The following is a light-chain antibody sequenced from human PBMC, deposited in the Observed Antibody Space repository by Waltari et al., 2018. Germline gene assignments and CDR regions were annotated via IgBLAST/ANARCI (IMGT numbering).Light chain of an antibody. V-gene: IGKV3-20*01. CDR3: QQYGSSSGT. J-gene: IGKJ1*01. CDR2: GAS. Sequence: DIVLTQSPGTLSLSPGERATLSCRASQSVSSSSLAWYQQKPGQAPRLLIYGASSRATGIPDRFSGRGSGTDFTLTISRLEPEDFAVYYCQQYGSSSGTFGQGTKVEIK. CDR1: QSVSSSS.